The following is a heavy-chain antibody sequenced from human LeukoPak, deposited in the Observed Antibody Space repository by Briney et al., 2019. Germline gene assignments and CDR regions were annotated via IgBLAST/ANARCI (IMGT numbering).Heavy chain of an antibody. CDR2: INWNGGST. Sequence: PGGSLRLSCAASGFTFDDYGMSWVRQAPGKGLEWVSGINWNGGSTGYADSVLGRFTISRDNARNSLYLQMDSLRAEDTAVYYCAREGFSYGGFDYWGQGSLVSVSS. J-gene: IGHJ4*02. CDR1: GFTFDDYG. V-gene: IGHV3-20*04. CDR3: AREGFSYGGFDY. D-gene: IGHD4-23*01.